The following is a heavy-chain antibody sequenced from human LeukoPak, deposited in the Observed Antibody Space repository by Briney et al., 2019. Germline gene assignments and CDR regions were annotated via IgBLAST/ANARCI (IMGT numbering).Heavy chain of an antibody. Sequence: GGSLRLSCAASGFTFSSYGMHWVRQAPGKGLEWVAVIWYDGSNKYYADSVKGRFTISRDNSKNTLYLQMNSLRAEDTAVYYCARGFGIAAAGSVWFDPWGQGTLVTVSS. CDR3: ARGFGIAAAGSVWFDP. J-gene: IGHJ5*02. CDR2: IWYDGSNK. V-gene: IGHV3-33*01. CDR1: GFTFSSYG. D-gene: IGHD6-13*01.